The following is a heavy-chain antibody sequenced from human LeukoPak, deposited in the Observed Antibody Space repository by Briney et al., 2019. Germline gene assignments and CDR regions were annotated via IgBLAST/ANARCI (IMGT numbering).Heavy chain of an antibody. D-gene: IGHD5-18*01. V-gene: IGHV4-39*01. J-gene: IGHJ4*02. CDR3: ARRPFGYSYGQHFDY. CDR1: GGSMSSSSYY. Sequence: PSETLSLTCTVTGGSMSSSSYYWGRYRQPPRKGLEWIGSIYYSGSTYYNPSLKSRVTISVDTSKNQFSLKLSSVTAADTAVYYCARRPFGYSYGQHFDYWGQGTLVTVSS. CDR2: IYYSGST.